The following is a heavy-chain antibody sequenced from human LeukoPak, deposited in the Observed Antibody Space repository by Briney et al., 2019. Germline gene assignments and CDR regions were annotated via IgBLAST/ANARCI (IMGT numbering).Heavy chain of an antibody. V-gene: IGHV3-74*01. CDR2: INSDGSTT. J-gene: IGHJ4*02. Sequence: GGSLRLSCAASGFTFSGHCLHWVRQAPGKGLVWVSRINSDGSTTTYADSVKGRFTISRDNANNTLYLQMNSLRAEDTAVYYCAEIAAAGIHYFDYWGQGTLVTVSS. CDR3: AEIAAAGIHYFDY. D-gene: IGHD6-13*01. CDR1: GFTFSGHC.